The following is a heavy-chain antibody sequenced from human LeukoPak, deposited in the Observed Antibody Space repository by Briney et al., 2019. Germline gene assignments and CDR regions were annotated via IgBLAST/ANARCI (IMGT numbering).Heavy chain of an antibody. V-gene: IGHV3-21*01. J-gene: IGHJ4*02. Sequence: GGSLRLSCAASGFTFSSYSMNWLRQAPGKGLEWVSSISSSSSYIYYADSVKGRFTISRDNAKNSLYLQMNSLRAEDTAVYYCARDGTLGYSGYGNPDYWGQGTLVTVSS. CDR2: ISSSSSYI. CDR3: ARDGTLGYSGYGNPDY. D-gene: IGHD5-12*01. CDR1: GFTFSSYS.